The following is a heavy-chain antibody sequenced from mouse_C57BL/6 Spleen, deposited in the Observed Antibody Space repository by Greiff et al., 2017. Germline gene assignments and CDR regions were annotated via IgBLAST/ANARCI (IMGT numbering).Heavy chain of an antibody. Sequence: EVKLMESGGGLVKPGGSLKLSCAASGFTFSSYTMSWVRQTPEKRLEWVATISGGGGNTYYPDSVKGRFTISRDNAKTTLYLQMSSLRSEDTALYYCARPFTTVVATNFDVWGTGTTVTVSS. CDR3: ARPFTTVVATNFDV. D-gene: IGHD1-1*01. V-gene: IGHV5-9*01. CDR2: ISGGGGNT. CDR1: GFTFSSYT. J-gene: IGHJ1*03.